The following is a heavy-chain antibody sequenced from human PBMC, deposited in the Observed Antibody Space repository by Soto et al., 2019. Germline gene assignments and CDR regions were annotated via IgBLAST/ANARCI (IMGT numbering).Heavy chain of an antibody. CDR3: ARGRGGHYIWGSYRPHDY. Sequence: SETLSLTCAVYGGSFSGYYWSWIRQPPGKGLEWIGEINHSGSTNYNPSLKSRVTISVDTSKNQFSLKLSSVTAADTAVYYCARGRGGHYIWGSYRPHDYWGQGTLVTVSS. J-gene: IGHJ4*02. V-gene: IGHV4-34*01. CDR2: INHSGST. CDR1: GGSFSGYY. D-gene: IGHD3-16*02.